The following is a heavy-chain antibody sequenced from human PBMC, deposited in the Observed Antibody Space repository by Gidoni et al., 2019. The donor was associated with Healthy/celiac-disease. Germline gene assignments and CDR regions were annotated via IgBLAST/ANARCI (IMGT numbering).Heavy chain of an antibody. CDR1: GFTFSSYS. V-gene: IGHV3-21*01. D-gene: IGHD3-10*01. J-gene: IGHJ3*02. CDR3: ACVTMVRADAFDI. CDR2: ISSSSSDI. Sequence: EVQLVESGGGMGKPGGSLGLSCAGSGFTFSSYSMNWVRQAPGKGREWFASISSSSSDIYYADSVKGRFTISRDNAKNSLYLQMNSLRAEDTAVYYCACVTMVRADAFDICGHGTRVTVSS.